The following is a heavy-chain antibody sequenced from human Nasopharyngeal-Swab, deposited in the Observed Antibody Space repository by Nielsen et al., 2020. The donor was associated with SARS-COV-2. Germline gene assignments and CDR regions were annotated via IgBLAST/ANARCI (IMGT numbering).Heavy chain of an antibody. CDR2: INPSDSYT. D-gene: IGHD6-6*01. V-gene: IGHV5-10-1*01. CDR3: ASSYSSSSLYYYMDV. Sequence: GASLKISCKGSGYSFTSYWISWVRQMPGKGLEWVGRINPSDSYTNYSPSFQGHVTISADKSISTAYLQWSSLKASDTAMYYCASSYSSSSLYYYMDVWGKGTTVTVSS. CDR1: GYSFTSYW. J-gene: IGHJ6*03.